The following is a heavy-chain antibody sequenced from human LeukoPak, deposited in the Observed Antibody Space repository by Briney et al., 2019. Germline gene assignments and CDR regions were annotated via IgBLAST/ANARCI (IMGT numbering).Heavy chain of an antibody. J-gene: IGHJ5*02. V-gene: IGHV3-21*01. Sequence: GGSLRLSCAASGFTFSSYSMNWVRQAPGKGLEWVSSISSSSSYIYYADSVKGRFTISRDNAKNSLYLQMNSLRAEDTAVYYCARDWLYSSSSGHNWFDPWGQGTLVTVSS. CDR3: ARDWLYSSSSGHNWFDP. CDR1: GFTFSSYS. D-gene: IGHD6-6*01. CDR2: ISSSSSYI.